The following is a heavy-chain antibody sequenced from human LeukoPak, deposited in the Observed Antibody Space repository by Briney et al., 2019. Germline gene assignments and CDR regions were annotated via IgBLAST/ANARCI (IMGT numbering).Heavy chain of an antibody. J-gene: IGHJ4*02. CDR2: INTDGSST. V-gene: IGHV3-74*01. CDR1: GFTFSKNW. D-gene: IGHD1-1*01. CDR3: ARENWYLDY. Sequence: GGSLRLSCAASGFTFSKNWMHWVGQVPGKGLVWVSRINTDGSSTGYADSVKGRFTISRDNAKNTLYLQMSSLRAEDTAVYYCARENWYLDYWGQGTLVTVSS.